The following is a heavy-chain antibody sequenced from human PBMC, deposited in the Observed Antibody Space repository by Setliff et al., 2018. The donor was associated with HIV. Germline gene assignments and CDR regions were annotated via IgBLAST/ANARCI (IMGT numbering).Heavy chain of an antibody. Sequence: PSEPLSLTCTVSGGSISTHYWSWIRQSPGKGLEWIGYFYYSGSTNYNPSLRSRLTISADTSKKQLYLRVTSVTAADTAVYYCARALMVRGVTTPFDSWGQGTLVTVSS. CDR1: GGSISTHY. V-gene: IGHV4-59*11. D-gene: IGHD3-10*01. CDR3: ARALMVRGVTTPFDS. CDR2: FYYSGST. J-gene: IGHJ4*02.